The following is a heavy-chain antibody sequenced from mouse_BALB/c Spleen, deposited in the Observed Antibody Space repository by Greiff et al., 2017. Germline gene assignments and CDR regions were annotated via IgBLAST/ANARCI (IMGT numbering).Heavy chain of an antibody. J-gene: IGHJ4*01. CDR1: GDSITSGY. V-gene: IGHV3-8*02. CDR2: ISYSGST. D-gene: IGHD2-13*01. CDR3: ARYDYEGGYAMDY. Sequence: EVKLVESGPSLVKPSQTLSLTCSVTGDSITSGYWNWIRKFPGNKLEYMGYISYSGSTYYNPSLKSRISITRDTSKNQYYLQLNSVTTEDTATYYCARYDYEGGYAMDYWGQGTSVTVSS.